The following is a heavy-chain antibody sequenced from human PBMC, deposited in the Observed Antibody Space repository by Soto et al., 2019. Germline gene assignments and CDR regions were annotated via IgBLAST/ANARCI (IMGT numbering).Heavy chain of an antibody. V-gene: IGHV1-8*01. CDR2: MNPKSGNT. CDR1: GYTFTSFD. CDR3: ASGRGHSSGWYGDS. J-gene: IGHJ4*02. D-gene: IGHD6-19*01. Sequence: QVQLVQSGAEVKKPGASVKVSCKASGYTFTSFDINWVRQATGQGLEWMGWMNPKSGNTGYAQKFQGRVTMTRNNSISTAYMELSSLRAEDTAVYYCASGRGHSSGWYGDSWGQGTLVTVSS.